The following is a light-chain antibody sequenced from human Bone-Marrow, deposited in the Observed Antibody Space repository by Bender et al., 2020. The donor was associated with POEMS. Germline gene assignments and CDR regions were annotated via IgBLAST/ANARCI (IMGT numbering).Light chain of an antibody. CDR2: TNN. CDR3: AAWEDSLNGWV. Sequence: QSVLAQPPSVSGTPGQRVTISCSGSSSNIGAYPVNWYQQLPGTAPKLLIYTNNQRPSGVPDRFSGSKSGTSASLAISGLQSDDEAIYYCAAWEDSLNGWVFGGGTKLTVL. CDR1: SSNIGAYP. V-gene: IGLV1-44*01. J-gene: IGLJ3*02.